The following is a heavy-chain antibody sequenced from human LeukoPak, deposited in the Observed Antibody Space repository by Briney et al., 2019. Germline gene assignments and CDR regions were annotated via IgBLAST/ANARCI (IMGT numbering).Heavy chain of an antibody. D-gene: IGHD3-22*01. CDR3: ARTDYYDSSVIYYYALDI. J-gene: IGHJ3*02. CDR2: IDNSGST. CDR1: DGSISNYY. V-gene: IGHV4-59*01. Sequence: SETLSLTCTVSDGSISNYYWSWVRQPPGKGLEWIAYIDNSGSTNYNPSLRSRVTISIDTSRNRFSLKLSSVTAADTAVYYCARTDYYDSSVIYYYALDIWGQGTMVTVSS.